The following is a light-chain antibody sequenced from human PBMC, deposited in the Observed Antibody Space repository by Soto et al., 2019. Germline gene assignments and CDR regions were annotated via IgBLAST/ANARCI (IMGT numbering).Light chain of an antibody. CDR1: SSDVGGSDY. Sequence: QSALTQPASVSGSPGQSITISCTGTSSDVGGSDYVAWYQQYPGNAPKLLIYEVSHRPSGVSSRFSGSKSGNTASLTISGLQAEDEADYYCKSYTSSTAYVFGTGTKVTVL. V-gene: IGLV2-14*01. J-gene: IGLJ1*01. CDR3: KSYTSSTAYV. CDR2: EVS.